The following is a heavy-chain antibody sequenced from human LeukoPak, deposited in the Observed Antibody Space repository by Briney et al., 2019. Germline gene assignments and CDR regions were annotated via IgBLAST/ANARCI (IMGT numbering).Heavy chain of an antibody. Sequence: SETLSLTCTVSGGSISSYYWSWIRQPPGKGLEWIGYIYYSGSTNYNPSLKSRVTISVDTSKNQFSPKLSSVTAADTAVYYCARLDSSSWYERFFDYWGQGTLVTVSS. CDR2: IYYSGST. CDR3: ARLDSSSWYERFFDY. V-gene: IGHV4-59*08. D-gene: IGHD6-13*01. J-gene: IGHJ4*02. CDR1: GGSISSYY.